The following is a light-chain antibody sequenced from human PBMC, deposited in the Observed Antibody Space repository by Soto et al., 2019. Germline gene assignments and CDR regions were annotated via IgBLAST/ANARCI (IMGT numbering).Light chain of an antibody. CDR1: QSVSNN. J-gene: IGKJ1*01. Sequence: ILMTQSPATLSVSPGERATLSCRASQSVSNNLAWYQQKPGQAPRLLIYDASTRATGIPARFSGSGSRTEFTLNVSGLQADDFAVYYCQQYDNWPPWTFGQGTKVEIK. CDR3: QQYDNWPPWT. CDR2: DAS. V-gene: IGKV3-15*01.